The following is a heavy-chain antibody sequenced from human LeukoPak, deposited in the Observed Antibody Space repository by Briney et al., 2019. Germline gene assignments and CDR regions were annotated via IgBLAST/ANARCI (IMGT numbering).Heavy chain of an antibody. Sequence: SETLSLTCTVSGGSTTSYSCSWIWPPPRERLGWIGYIYDNGSTNYTPSLKSRVTISLDTSKNQFSLKLSSVTAADTAVYYCARLSYSSSWRTYNWFDPWGQGTLVTVSS. D-gene: IGHD6-13*01. V-gene: IGHV4-59*08. J-gene: IGHJ5*02. CDR2: IYDNGST. CDR3: ARLSYSSSWRTYNWFDP. CDR1: GGSTTSYS.